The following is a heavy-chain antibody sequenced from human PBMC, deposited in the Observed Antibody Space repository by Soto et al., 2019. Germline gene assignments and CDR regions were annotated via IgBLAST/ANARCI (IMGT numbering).Heavy chain of an antibody. CDR1: GGTFSSYA. CDR2: IIPIFGTT. CDR3: ARVVTMVRGVTHSADYYYGMDV. Sequence: GASVKVSCKASGGTFSSYAISWVRQAPGQGLEWMGGIIPIFGTTNYAQKLQGRVIMTTDTSTSTAYMELRSLRSDDTAVYYCARVVTMVRGVTHSADYYYGMDVWGQGTTVTV. D-gene: IGHD3-10*01. J-gene: IGHJ6*02. V-gene: IGHV1-69*05.